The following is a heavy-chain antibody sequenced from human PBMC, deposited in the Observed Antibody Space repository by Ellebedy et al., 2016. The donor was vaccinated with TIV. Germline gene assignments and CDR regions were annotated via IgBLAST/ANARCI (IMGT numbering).Heavy chain of an antibody. CDR2: IYYSGST. Sequence: SETLSLXXTVSGGSISTYYWSWIRQPPGKGLEWIGYIYYSGSTNYNPSLKSRVTISVDKSKHQFSLKLSSVTAADTAVYYCARGEDTLVPHYWGQGTLVTVSS. D-gene: IGHD3-10*01. J-gene: IGHJ4*02. CDR3: ARGEDTLVPHY. CDR1: GGSISTYY. V-gene: IGHV4-59*12.